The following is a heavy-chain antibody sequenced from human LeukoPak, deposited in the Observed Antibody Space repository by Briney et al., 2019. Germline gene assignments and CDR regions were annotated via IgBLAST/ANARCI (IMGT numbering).Heavy chain of an antibody. J-gene: IGHJ4*02. CDR3: AGSMRSSTSCQDY. V-gene: IGHV3-21*01. D-gene: IGHD2-2*01. CDR2: ISSSSSYI. CDR1: GFTFSSYA. Sequence: GGSLRLSCAASGFTFSSYAMSWVRQAPGKGLEWVSSISSSSSYIYYADSVKGRFTISRDNAKNSLYLQMNSLRAEDTAVYYCAGSMRSSTSCQDYWGQGTLVTVSS.